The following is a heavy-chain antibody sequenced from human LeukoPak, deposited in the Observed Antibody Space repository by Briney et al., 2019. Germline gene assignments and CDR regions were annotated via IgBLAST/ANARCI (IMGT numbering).Heavy chain of an antibody. J-gene: IGHJ3*02. CDR1: GGSMKSYY. CDR2: IYYSGST. CDR3: ARGLAFDI. Sequence: PSETLSLTCSVSGGSMKSYYWSWIRQPPGKGLEWIGSIYYSGSTNYNPSLKSRVTISVDTSKNQFSLKLSSVAAADTAVYYCARGLAFDIWGQGTMVTVSS. V-gene: IGHV4-59*12.